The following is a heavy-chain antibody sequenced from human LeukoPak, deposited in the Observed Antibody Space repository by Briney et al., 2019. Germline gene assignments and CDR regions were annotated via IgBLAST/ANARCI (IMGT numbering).Heavy chain of an antibody. Sequence: GRSLRLSCAASGFTFDDYAMHWVRQAPGKGLEWVSGISWNSGSIGYADSVKGRFTISRDNAKNSLYLQMNSLRAEDTALYYCAKSKRNDILTGPDAFDIWGQGTMVTVSS. CDR1: GFTFDDYA. CDR2: ISWNSGSI. CDR3: AKSKRNDILTGPDAFDI. D-gene: IGHD3-9*01. V-gene: IGHV3-9*01. J-gene: IGHJ3*02.